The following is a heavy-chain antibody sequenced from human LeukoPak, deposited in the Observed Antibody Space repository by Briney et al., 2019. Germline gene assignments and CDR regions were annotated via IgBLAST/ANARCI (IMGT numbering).Heavy chain of an antibody. CDR3: ARRRPYYYGPNWFDP. J-gene: IGHJ5*02. CDR2: ISSSSSTI. Sequence: PGGSLRLSCAASGFTFNSYSINWVRQAPGKGLEWVSYISSSSSTIHYADSVKGRFTISRDNAKNSLYLQVNSLRAEDTAVYYCARRRPYYYGPNWFDPWGQGTLVTVSS. CDR1: GFTFNSYS. V-gene: IGHV3-48*01. D-gene: IGHD3-10*01.